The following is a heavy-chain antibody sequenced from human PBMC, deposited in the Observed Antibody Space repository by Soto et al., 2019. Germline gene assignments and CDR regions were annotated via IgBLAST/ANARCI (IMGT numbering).Heavy chain of an antibody. CDR3: AKYGLETLRASVAFDV. D-gene: IGHD1-1*01. V-gene: IGHV3-30*02. Sequence: GGSLRLSCATSGFTFSNYVIHWVRQAPGKGLEWVAVKWFFVSGGNEYYADSVKGRFTVSRDNSRNSVSLQMNSLRAEDTAIYYCAKYGLETLRASVAFDVWGQGSMVTVSS. J-gene: IGHJ3*01. CDR1: GFTFSNYV. CDR2: KWFFVSGGNE.